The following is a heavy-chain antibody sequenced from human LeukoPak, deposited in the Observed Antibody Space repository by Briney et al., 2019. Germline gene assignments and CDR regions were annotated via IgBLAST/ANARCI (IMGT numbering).Heavy chain of an antibody. CDR2: INHSGST. D-gene: IGHD3-3*01. J-gene: IGHJ4*02. CDR1: GGSLSGYY. Sequence: SETLSLTCAVYGGSLSGYYWSWIRQPPGKGLEWIGEINHSGSTNYNPSLKSRVTISVDTSKNQISLKLSSVTAADTAVYYCARGHNFDFWSGTFKFDYWGQGTLVTVSS. CDR3: ARGHNFDFWSGTFKFDY. V-gene: IGHV4-34*01.